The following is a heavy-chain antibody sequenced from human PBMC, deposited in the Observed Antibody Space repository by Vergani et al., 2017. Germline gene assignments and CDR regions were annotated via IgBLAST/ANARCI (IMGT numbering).Heavy chain of an antibody. V-gene: IGHV5-51*01. D-gene: IGHD3-16*01. CDR1: GYSFTSYW. J-gene: IGHJ2*01. CDR2: IYPGDFDT. Sequence: EVQLVQSGAEVKKPGESLKISCKGSGYSFTSYWIGWVRQLPGKGLEWMGIIYPGDFDTRYSPSFQGQVTSSADKSISTAYLQRSRLKASDTAMYYCAGGGECWDGDDAHWYFDHWGRGTLVTVSS. CDR3: AGGGECWDGDDAHWYFDH.